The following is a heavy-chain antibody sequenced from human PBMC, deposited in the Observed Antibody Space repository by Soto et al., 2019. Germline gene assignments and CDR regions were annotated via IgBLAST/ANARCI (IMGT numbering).Heavy chain of an antibody. V-gene: IGHV4-39*02. CDR3: ATQEVGGSYVYTFDP. CDR2: IYYSGST. J-gene: IGHJ5*02. CDR1: GGSISSSSYY. Sequence: QLQLQESGPGLVKPSETLSLTCTVSGGSISSSSYYWGWIRQPPGKGLEWIGSIYYSGSTYYHPSLKSRVTISVDTAKNHFSLKLRSVTAADPAVYYCATQEVGGSYVYTFDPWGEGTLVTVSS. D-gene: IGHD1-26*01.